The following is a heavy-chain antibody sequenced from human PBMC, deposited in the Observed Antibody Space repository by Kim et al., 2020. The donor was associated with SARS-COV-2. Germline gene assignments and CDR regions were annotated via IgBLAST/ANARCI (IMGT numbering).Heavy chain of an antibody. CDR1: GGSISSGGYY. Sequence: SETLSLTCTVSGGSISSGGYYWSWIRQHPGKGLEWIGYIYYSGSTYYNPSLKSRVTISVDTSKNQFSLKLSSVTAADTAVYYCARGFGIFGVVTHDDPVGFDYWGQGTLVTVSS. CDR3: ARGFGIFGVVTHDDPVGFDY. J-gene: IGHJ4*02. V-gene: IGHV4-31*03. D-gene: IGHD3-3*01. CDR2: IYYSGST.